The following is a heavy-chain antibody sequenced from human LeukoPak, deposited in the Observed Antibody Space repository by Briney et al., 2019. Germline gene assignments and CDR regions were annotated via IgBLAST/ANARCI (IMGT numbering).Heavy chain of an antibody. V-gene: IGHV3-20*03. Sequence: PGGSLRHSFAASGFRFDDNVMSWVRQAPGKGLEWVSGINWNAGSTSYADSVKGRFTISRDNAKNSLYLQMNSLRAEDTAFYYCARGGLNYYDATGYYYHFDLWGQRSLVTLSS. D-gene: IGHD3-22*01. CDR3: ARGGLNYYDATGYYYHFDL. CDR2: INWNAGST. CDR1: GFRFDDNV. J-gene: IGHJ4*02.